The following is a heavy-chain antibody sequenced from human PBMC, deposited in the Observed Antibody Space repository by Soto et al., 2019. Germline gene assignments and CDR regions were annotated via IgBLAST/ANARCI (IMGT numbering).Heavy chain of an antibody. CDR2: IFPGDSDT. CDR1: GYSFTSYW. V-gene: IGHV5-51*01. Sequence: PGESLKISCKASGYSFTSYWIGGVRQMPGIGLEWMGIIFPGDSDTRYSPSFEGQVTISSDRSISTAYLQWSSLKVSDTAIYYCARHKNDLWSGQYYYFAMDVWGQGTPVTVSS. J-gene: IGHJ6*02. D-gene: IGHD3-3*01. CDR3: ARHKNDLWSGQYYYFAMDV.